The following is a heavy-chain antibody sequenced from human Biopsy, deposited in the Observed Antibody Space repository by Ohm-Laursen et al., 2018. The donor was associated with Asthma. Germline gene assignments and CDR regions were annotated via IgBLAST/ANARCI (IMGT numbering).Heavy chain of an antibody. V-gene: IGHV1-69*13. D-gene: IGHD1-7*01. CDR3: ARDPHNSYLASLRTKFNYYYYGMDV. Sequence: GASVKASCNASGGTFSRYAISWVRQAPGQGLEWMGGIIPIFGTANYAQKIQGRVPITADESTSTAYMELSSLRSEDTAVYYCARDPHNSYLASLRTKFNYYYYGMDVWGQGTTVTVSS. CDR1: GGTFSRYA. CDR2: IIPIFGTA. J-gene: IGHJ6*02.